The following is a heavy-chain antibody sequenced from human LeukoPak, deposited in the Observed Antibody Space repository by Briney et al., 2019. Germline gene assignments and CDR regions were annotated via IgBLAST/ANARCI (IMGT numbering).Heavy chain of an antibody. CDR1: GNYW. J-gene: IGHJ4*02. CDR2: IRQDGDTK. D-gene: IGHD6-13*01. V-gene: IGHV3-7*03. CDR3: ARSLPYGTTWYGRSDF. Sequence: GGSLRLSCAASGNYWMTWVRQAPGKGLEWVANIRQDGDTKYYVDSVKGRFTISRDNAMNSLYLQMNSLRAEDTAIYYCARSLPYGTTWYGRSDFWGQGTLVTVSS.